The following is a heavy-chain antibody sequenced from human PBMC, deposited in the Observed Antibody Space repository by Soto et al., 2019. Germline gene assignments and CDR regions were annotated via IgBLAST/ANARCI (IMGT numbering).Heavy chain of an antibody. J-gene: IGHJ4*02. CDR3: ATAEVDY. V-gene: IGHV3-74*01. Sequence: EVQLVESGGGLVQPGGSLRLSCAASGFNFGNNWMHWVRQAPGKGLEWVSRMNSDGGTTNYADSMKGRFTVSRDNAKNTLYLQMNSLRAEDTAVYYCATAEVDYWGPGTLVTVSS. CDR1: GFNFGNNW. CDR2: MNSDGGTT.